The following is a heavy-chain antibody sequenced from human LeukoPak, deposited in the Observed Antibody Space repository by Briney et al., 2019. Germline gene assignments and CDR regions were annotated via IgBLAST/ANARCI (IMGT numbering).Heavy chain of an antibody. V-gene: IGHV3-53*01. D-gene: IGHD3-10*01. CDR1: GFTVSSNY. Sequence: GGSLRPSCAASGFTVSSNYMSWVRQAPGKGLEWVSVIYSGGSTYYADSVKGRFTISRDNSKNTLYLQMNSLRAEDTAVYYCARDSGLDAFDIWGQGTMVTVSS. CDR2: IYSGGST. J-gene: IGHJ3*02. CDR3: ARDSGLDAFDI.